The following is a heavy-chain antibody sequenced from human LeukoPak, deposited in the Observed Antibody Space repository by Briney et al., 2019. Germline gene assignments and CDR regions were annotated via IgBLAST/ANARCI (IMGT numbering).Heavy chain of an antibody. CDR2: ISGYNGNT. CDR3: ARDRGFLEWLFYPFDY. V-gene: IGHV1-18*01. D-gene: IGHD3-3*01. J-gene: IGHJ4*02. Sequence: GASVKVSCKASGYTFSSYGISWVRQAPGQGLEWMGWISGYNGNTNYAQKLQGRVTMTTDTSTSTAYMELRSLRSDDTAVYYCARDRGFLEWLFYPFDYWGQGTLVTVSS. CDR1: GYTFSSYG.